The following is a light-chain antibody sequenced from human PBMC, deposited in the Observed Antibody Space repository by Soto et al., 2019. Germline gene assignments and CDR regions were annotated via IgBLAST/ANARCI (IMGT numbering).Light chain of an antibody. J-gene: IGKJ1*01. V-gene: IGKV3-11*01. CDR1: QSVSSY. Sequence: EIVLTQSPATLSLSPWERATLSCRASQSVSSYLAWYQQKPGQAPRLLIYDASNRATGIPARFSVSGSGTDFTLTISSLEPEDFAVYYCQQRSNWPLTFGQGTKVDIK. CDR2: DAS. CDR3: QQRSNWPLT.